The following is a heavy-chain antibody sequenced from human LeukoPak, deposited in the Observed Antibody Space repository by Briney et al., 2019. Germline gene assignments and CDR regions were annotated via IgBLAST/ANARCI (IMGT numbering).Heavy chain of an antibody. D-gene: IGHD3-10*01. CDR3: ATQARLLWFGELLSSTHFDY. CDR1: GGSISSSSYY. V-gene: IGHV4-39*01. Sequence: PSETLSLTCTVSGGSISSSSYYWGWIRQPPGKGLEWVGSIYYSGSTYYNPSLKSRVTLSVDTSKNQFSLKLSSVTAADTAVYYCATQARLLWFGELLSSTHFDYWGQGTLVTVSS. CDR2: IYYSGST. J-gene: IGHJ4*02.